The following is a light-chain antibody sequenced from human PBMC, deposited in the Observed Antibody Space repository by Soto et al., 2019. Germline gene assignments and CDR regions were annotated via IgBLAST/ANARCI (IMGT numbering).Light chain of an antibody. CDR2: KAS. CDR1: QSIMTW. Sequence: DNQLTQSPSPLSASVGDRVTITCRASQSIMTWLAWYQQKPGKAPKLLIYKASDLDVGVPSRFSGSGSATEFTLTISSLQPDDVATYYCQQYNAYSPWTFGQGTKVDIK. V-gene: IGKV1-5*03. J-gene: IGKJ1*01. CDR3: QQYNAYSPWT.